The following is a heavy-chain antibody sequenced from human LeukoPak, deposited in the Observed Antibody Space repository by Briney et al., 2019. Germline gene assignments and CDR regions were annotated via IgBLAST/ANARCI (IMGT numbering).Heavy chain of an antibody. J-gene: IGHJ4*02. Sequence: GASVTVSFKASGYTFMIYGISWVRQAPGQGLEWMGWISAHNGNTDYAQKLQGRVTITTDTSTSTAYMELRSLRSDDTAVYYCARVGIQLWLLDYWGQGTLVTVSS. V-gene: IGHV1-18*01. CDR1: GYTFMIYG. D-gene: IGHD5-18*01. CDR3: ARVGIQLWLLDY. CDR2: ISAHNGNT.